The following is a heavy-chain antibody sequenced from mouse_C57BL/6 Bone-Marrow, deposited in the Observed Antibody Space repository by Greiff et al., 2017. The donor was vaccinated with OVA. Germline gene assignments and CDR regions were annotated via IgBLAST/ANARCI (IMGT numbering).Heavy chain of an antibody. CDR3: AREGYYGRFDV. J-gene: IGHJ1*03. Sequence: QVQLQQSGAELARPGASVKLSCKASGYTFTSYGISWVKQRTGQGLEWIGEIYPRSGNTYYNEKFKGTATLTADKSSSTAYMELRSLTSEDSAVYFCAREGYYGRFDVWGTGTTVTVSS. D-gene: IGHD1-2*01. CDR2: IYPRSGNT. CDR1: GYTFTSYG. V-gene: IGHV1-81*01.